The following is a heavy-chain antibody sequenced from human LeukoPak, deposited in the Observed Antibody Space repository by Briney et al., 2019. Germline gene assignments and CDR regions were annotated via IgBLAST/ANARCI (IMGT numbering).Heavy chain of an antibody. V-gene: IGHV4-59*01. J-gene: IGHJ4*02. CDR3: ARGIVGATHFDY. D-gene: IGHD1-26*01. CDR2: IYYSGST. Sequence: SETLSLTCTVSGGSISGYYWSWIRQPPGKALEWIGYIYYSGSTNYNPSLKSRVTISVDTSKNQFSLKLSSVTAADTAVYYCARGIVGATHFDYWGQGTLVTVSS. CDR1: GGSISGYY.